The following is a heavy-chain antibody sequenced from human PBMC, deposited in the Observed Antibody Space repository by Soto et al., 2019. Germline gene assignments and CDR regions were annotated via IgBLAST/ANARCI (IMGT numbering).Heavy chain of an antibody. CDR1: GFTFSSYE. CDR3: ARPYYDILTGLGGDWFDP. V-gene: IGHV3-48*03. CDR2: ISSSGSTI. Sequence: PGGSLRLSCAASGFTFSSYEMNWVRQAPGKGLEWVSYISSSGSTIYYADSVKGRFTISRDNAKNPLYLQMNSLRAEDTAVYYCARPYYDILTGLGGDWFDPWGQGTLVTVSS. J-gene: IGHJ5*02. D-gene: IGHD3-9*01.